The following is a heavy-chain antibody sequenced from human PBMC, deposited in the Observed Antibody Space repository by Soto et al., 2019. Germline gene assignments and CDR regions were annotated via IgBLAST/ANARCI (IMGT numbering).Heavy chain of an antibody. J-gene: IGHJ3*02. CDR3: ARNRYCSGGSCYSGSAFDI. CDR2: IIPIFGTA. CDR1: GGTFSSYA. D-gene: IGHD2-15*01. V-gene: IGHV1-69*01. Sequence: QVQLVQSGAEVKKPGSSVKVSCKASGGTFSSYAISWVRQAPGQGLEWMGGIIPIFGTANYAQKFQGRVTITADESTSTAYMELSSLRSEDTAVYYCARNRYCSGGSCYSGSAFDICGQGTMVTVSS.